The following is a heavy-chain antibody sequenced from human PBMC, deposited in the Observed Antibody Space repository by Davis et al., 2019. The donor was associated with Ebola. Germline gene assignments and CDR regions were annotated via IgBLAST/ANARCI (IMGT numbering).Heavy chain of an antibody. Sequence: ASVKVSCKASGYTFTSYGISWVRQAPGQGLEWMGWISAYNGNTNYAQKLQGRVTMTTDTSTSTAYMELRSLRSDDTAVYYCARALHHYYDSSGARGYWGQGTLVTVSS. CDR3: ARALHHYYDSSGARGY. CDR2: ISAYNGNT. CDR1: GYTFTSYG. D-gene: IGHD3-22*01. V-gene: IGHV1-18*01. J-gene: IGHJ4*02.